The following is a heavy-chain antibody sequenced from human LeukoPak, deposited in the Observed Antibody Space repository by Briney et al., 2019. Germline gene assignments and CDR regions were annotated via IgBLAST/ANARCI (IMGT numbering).Heavy chain of an antibody. J-gene: IGHJ4*02. V-gene: IGHV4-39*07. CDR2: IHYSGST. CDR1: GGSIRSSSYY. Sequence: SETLSLTCSVSGGSIRSSSYYWGWIRQPPGKGLEWIGSIHYSGSTYYNPSLKSRVTISVDTSKNQFSLKLTSVTAADTAVYYCARVAYGSGSRLIDCWGQGTLVTISS. D-gene: IGHD3-10*01. CDR3: ARVAYGSGSRLIDC.